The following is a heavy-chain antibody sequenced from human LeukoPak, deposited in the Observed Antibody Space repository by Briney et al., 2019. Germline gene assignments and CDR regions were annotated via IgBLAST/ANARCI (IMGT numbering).Heavy chain of an antibody. Sequence: GGSLGLSCAASGFTFSSYAMSWVRQAPGKGLEWGSGISGSGGNTYYADSVKGRFTISRDNSKNTLYLQMNSLRAEDTAVYYCAKCDTSGYYYASWDHWGQGTLITVSS. J-gene: IGHJ4*02. CDR3: AKCDTSGYYYASWDH. V-gene: IGHV3-23*01. D-gene: IGHD3-22*01. CDR2: ISGSGGNT. CDR1: GFTFSSYA.